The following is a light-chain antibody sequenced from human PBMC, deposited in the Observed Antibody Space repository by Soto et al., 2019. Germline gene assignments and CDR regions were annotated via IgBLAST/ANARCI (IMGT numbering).Light chain of an antibody. J-gene: IGLJ2*01. CDR1: SSNIGAGYD. Sequence: QSALTQPPSVSGAPGQRVTISCTGSSSNIGAGYDVHWYQQLPGTAPKLLIYGNSNRPSGVPDRFSGSKSGTSASLAINGLQAEDEADYYCQSYDSSLSGYVVFGGGTQLTVL. V-gene: IGLV1-40*01. CDR3: QSYDSSLSGYVV. CDR2: GNS.